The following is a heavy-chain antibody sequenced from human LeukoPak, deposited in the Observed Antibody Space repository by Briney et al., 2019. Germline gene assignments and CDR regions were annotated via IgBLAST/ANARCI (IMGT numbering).Heavy chain of an antibody. V-gene: IGHV1-2*02. D-gene: IGHD2-21*01. CDR3: ARVLFPSGPTHCFDP. CDR1: GYIFSGHY. Sequence: VASVKVSCKASGYIFSGHYIQWVRQAPGQRLEWMGWINPASGGTNNAQKFHGRVTMTTDTSISTLYMELNSLRSDDTAAYYCARVLFPSGPTHCFDPWGQGTLVTVSS. J-gene: IGHJ5*02. CDR2: INPASGGT.